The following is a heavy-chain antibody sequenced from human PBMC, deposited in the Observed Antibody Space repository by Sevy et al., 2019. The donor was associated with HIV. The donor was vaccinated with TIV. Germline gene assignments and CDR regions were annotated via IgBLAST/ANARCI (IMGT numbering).Heavy chain of an antibody. CDR1: GFTFISHA. J-gene: IGHJ4*02. Sequence: GGSLRLSCVASGFTFISHAMNWVRQVPGKGLEWVSSIGTNGDGRYYADSVKGRFTISRDNSKSTLYLQMNSLRAEDTALYYCSKPIYFYDNSGYTGDYWGQGIRVTVSS. CDR2: IGTNGDGR. V-gene: IGHV3-23*01. CDR3: SKPIYFYDNSGYTGDY. D-gene: IGHD3-22*01.